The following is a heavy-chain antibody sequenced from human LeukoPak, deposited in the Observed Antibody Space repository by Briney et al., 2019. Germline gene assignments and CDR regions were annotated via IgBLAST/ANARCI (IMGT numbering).Heavy chain of an antibody. V-gene: IGHV1-69*04. CDR1: GGTFSSYA. CDR3: ARVESNRRLDY. J-gene: IGHJ4*02. CDR2: IIPILGIA. Sequence: GASVKVSCKASGGTFSSYAISWVRQAPGQGLEWMGRIIPILGIANYAQKFQGRVTITADKSTSTAYMELSSLRSEDTAVYYCARVESNRRLDYWGQGTLVTVSS. D-gene: IGHD1-1*01.